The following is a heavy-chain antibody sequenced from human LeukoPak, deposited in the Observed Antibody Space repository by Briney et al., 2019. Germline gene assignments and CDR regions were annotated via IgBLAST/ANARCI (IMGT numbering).Heavy chain of an antibody. J-gene: IGHJ2*01. CDR3: AREGYDILTGIGYFDL. D-gene: IGHD3-9*01. V-gene: IGHV4-30-2*01. Sequence: SETLSLTCAVSGGSISSGGYSWSWIRQPPGKGLEWIGYIYHSGSTYYNPSLKSRVTISVDRSKNQFSLELSSVTAADTDVYYCAREGYDILTGIGYFDLWGRGTLVTVSS. CDR1: GGSISSGGYS. CDR2: IYHSGST.